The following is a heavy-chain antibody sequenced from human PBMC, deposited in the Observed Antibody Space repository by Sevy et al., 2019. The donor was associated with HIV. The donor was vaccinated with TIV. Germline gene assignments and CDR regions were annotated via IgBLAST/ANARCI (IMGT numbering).Heavy chain of an antibody. V-gene: IGHV4-59*01. CDR1: GGSISSYY. D-gene: IGHD3-10*01. Sequence: SETLSLTCTVSGGSISSYYWSWIRQPPGKGLEWIGYIYYSGSTNYNPSLKSRVTISVDTSKNQFSLKLSSVTAADTAVYYCARGQNYYGSRVGDYYYYYYMDVWGKGTTVTVSS. J-gene: IGHJ6*03. CDR3: ARGQNYYGSRVGDYYYYYYMDV. CDR2: IYYSGST.